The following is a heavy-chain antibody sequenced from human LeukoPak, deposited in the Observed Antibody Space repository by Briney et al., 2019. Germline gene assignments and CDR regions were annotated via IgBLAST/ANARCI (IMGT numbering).Heavy chain of an antibody. CDR3: ARRGAQYSSGWYAFDY. CDR2: IYHSGST. Sequence: SETLSLTCTVSGGSISSNYWSWIRQPPGKGLEWIGSIYHSGSTYYNPSLKSRVTISIDTSKNQFSLKLSSVTAADTAVYYCARRGAQYSSGWYAFDYWGQGTLVTVSS. D-gene: IGHD6-19*01. J-gene: IGHJ4*02. CDR1: GGSISSNY. V-gene: IGHV4-38-2*02.